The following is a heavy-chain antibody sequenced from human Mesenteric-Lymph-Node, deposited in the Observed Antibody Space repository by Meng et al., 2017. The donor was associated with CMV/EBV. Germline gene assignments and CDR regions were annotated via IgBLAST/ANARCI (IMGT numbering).Heavy chain of an antibody. V-gene: IGHV3-23*01. D-gene: IGHD6-13*01. CDR2: VRDSDGGT. J-gene: IGHJ4*02. CDR3: AKGSVAAAGPFDY. CDR1: GFTFSNYA. Sequence: AASGFTFSNYAMTWVRQAPGKGLEWVSTVRDSDGGTYYAESVKGRFIISRDNSKNTLYLQMNSLRAEDTAVYYCAKGSVAAAGPFDYWGQGTLVTVSS.